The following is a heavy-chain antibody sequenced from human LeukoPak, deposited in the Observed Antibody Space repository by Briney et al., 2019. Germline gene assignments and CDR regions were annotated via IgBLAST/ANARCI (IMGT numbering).Heavy chain of an antibody. V-gene: IGHV4-38-2*02. J-gene: IGHJ6*03. D-gene: IGHD3-10*01. CDR3: ARTGGSFYFYYYMDV. Sequence: SETLSLTCTVSDYSISSAYYWGWIRQPPGKGLEWIGSIYHSGSTYYNPSLKSRVTVSVDTSKNQFSLKLSSVTAADTAVYYCARTGGSFYFYYYMDVWGKGTTVTVSS. CDR1: DYSISSAYY. CDR2: IYHSGST.